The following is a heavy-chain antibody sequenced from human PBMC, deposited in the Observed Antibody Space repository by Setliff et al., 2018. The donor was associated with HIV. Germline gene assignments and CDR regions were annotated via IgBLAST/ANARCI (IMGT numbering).Heavy chain of an antibody. CDR2: FDPEDNKI. Sequence: ASVKVSCKVSGYTVTELSINWVRQAPGKGPEWMGGFDPEDNKIVYAQKFQGRVTTTEDTSTDTAYLELSSPRPEDTAVYYCATRIRDGHRGYGYFDFWGQGTLGTVSS. D-gene: IGHD5-12*01. J-gene: IGHJ4*02. CDR3: ATRIRDGHRGYGYFDF. V-gene: IGHV1-24*01. CDR1: GYTVTELS.